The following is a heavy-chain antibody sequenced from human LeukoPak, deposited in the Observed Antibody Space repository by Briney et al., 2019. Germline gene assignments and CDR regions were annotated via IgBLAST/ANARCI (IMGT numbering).Heavy chain of an antibody. CDR3: ARGRGYCSSTNCYTSTPRYYYYYMDV. V-gene: IGHV4-61*02. Sequence: SETLSLTCTVSGASISSGSYYWTWIRQPAGKGLEWIGRIYTSGSTNYNPSLESRVTISEDTSKNQFSLKLSSVTAAGTAVYYCARGRGYCSSTNCYTSTPRYYYYYMDVWGKGTTVTVSS. D-gene: IGHD2-2*02. CDR1: GASISSGSYY. J-gene: IGHJ6*03. CDR2: IYTSGST.